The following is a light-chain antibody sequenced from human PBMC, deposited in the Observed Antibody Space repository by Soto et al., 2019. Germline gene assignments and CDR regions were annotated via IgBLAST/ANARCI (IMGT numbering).Light chain of an antibody. J-gene: IGLJ2*01. CDR1: SSDIGGYDY. Sequence: QSALTQPASVSGSPGQSSTLSCTGTSSDIGGYDYVSWYQRHPGKAPKLIIYDVNNRPSGVSNRFSGSKSGNTASLTISGLQAEDEAEYYCTSYASGSSHVVFGGGTKLTVL. CDR3: TSYASGSSHVV. V-gene: IGLV2-14*01. CDR2: DVN.